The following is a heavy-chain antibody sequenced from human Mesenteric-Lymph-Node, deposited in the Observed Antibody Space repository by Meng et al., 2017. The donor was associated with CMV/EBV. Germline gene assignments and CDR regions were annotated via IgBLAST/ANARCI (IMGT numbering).Heavy chain of an antibody. J-gene: IGHJ4*02. Sequence: SCKASGYTFSSSAMHWLRQAPGQGLDWMGLINPSVGSTSNAQKFQGRVTMTRDTSTSTVYMELSSLRSEDTAIYYCARNVGSGFDYWGQGTLVTVSS. CDR3: ARNVGSGFDY. CDR1: GYTFSSSA. D-gene: IGHD1-26*01. V-gene: IGHV1-46*01. CDR2: INPSVGST.